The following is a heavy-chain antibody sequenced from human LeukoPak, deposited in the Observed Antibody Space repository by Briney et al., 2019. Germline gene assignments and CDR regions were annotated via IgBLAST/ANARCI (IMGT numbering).Heavy chain of an antibody. CDR3: ASTNYDILKFDY. D-gene: IGHD3-9*01. CDR2: INPNSGGT. J-gene: IGHJ4*02. V-gene: IGHV1-2*02. CDR1: GYTFTGYY. Sequence: ASVKVSCKASGYTFTGYYMHWVRQAPGQGLEWMGWINPNSGGTNYAQKFQGRVTMTRDTSISTAYMELRSLRSDDTAVYYCASTNYDILKFDYWGQGTLVTVSS.